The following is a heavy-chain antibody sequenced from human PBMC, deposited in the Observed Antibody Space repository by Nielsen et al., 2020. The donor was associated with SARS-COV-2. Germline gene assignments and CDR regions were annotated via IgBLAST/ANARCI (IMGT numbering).Heavy chain of an antibody. CDR2: IYYSGST. J-gene: IGHJ6*02. D-gene: IGHD6-19*01. CDR3: ARDRIGAGYYYGMDV. CDR1: GGSISSYY. Sequence: SETLSLTCTVSGGSISSYYWSWIRQPPGKGLEWIGYIYYSGSTNYNPSLKSRVTISVDTSKNQFSLKLSSVTAADTAVYYCARDRIGAGYYYGMDVWGQGTTVTVSS. V-gene: IGHV4-59*12.